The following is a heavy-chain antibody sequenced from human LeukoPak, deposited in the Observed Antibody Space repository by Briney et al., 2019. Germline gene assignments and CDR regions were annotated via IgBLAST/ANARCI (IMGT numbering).Heavy chain of an antibody. CDR3: VRGGYGPDY. D-gene: IGHD5-12*01. J-gene: IGHJ4*02. Sequence: GGPLRLSCASSGVTFSTYWMSWVRQAPGKGLEWVANIKQDGSVKNYVDSVKGRFTISRDNAKNSLYLQMNSLRADDTAMYYCVRGGYGPDYWGQGTLVTVSS. V-gene: IGHV3-7*03. CDR2: IKQDGSVK. CDR1: GVTFSTYW.